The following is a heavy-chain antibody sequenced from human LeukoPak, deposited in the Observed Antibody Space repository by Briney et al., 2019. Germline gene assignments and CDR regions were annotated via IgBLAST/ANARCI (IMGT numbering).Heavy chain of an antibody. J-gene: IGHJ4*02. Sequence: SETLSLTCTVSGGSISSYYWSWIRQPPGKGLEWIGYIYYSGSTNYNPSLKSRVTISVDTSKNQFSLKLSSVTAADTAVYYCARDGDGSGVARYWGQGTLVTVSS. D-gene: IGHD5-24*01. V-gene: IGHV4-59*01. CDR2: IYYSGST. CDR3: ARDGDGSGVARY. CDR1: GGSISSYY.